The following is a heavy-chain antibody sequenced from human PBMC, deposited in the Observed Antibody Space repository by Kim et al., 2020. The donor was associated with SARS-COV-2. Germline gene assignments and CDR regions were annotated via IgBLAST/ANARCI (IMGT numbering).Heavy chain of an antibody. CDR3: ARALGGSYYYGMDV. J-gene: IGHJ6*02. V-gene: IGHV3-30-3*01. CDR1: GFTFSSYA. CDR2: ISYDGSNK. Sequence: GGSLRLSCAASGFTFSSYAMHWVRQAPGKGLEWVAVISYDGSNKYYADSVKGRFTISRDNSKNTLYLQMNSLRAEDTAVYYCARALGGSYYYGMDVWGQGTTVTVSS. D-gene: IGHD1-26*01.